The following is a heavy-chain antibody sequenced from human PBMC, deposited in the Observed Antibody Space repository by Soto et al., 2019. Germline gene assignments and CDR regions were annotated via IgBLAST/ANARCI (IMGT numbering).Heavy chain of an antibody. CDR1: GYTFTGYY. Sequence: ASVKVSCKASGYTFTGYYMHWVRQAPGQGLEWMGWINPNSGGTNYAQKFQGWVTMTRDTSISTAYMELSRLRSDDTAVYYCARGRLLTGGYFDYWGQGTLVTVSS. V-gene: IGHV1-2*04. CDR3: ARGRLLTGGYFDY. CDR2: INPNSGGT. J-gene: IGHJ4*02. D-gene: IGHD2-21*02.